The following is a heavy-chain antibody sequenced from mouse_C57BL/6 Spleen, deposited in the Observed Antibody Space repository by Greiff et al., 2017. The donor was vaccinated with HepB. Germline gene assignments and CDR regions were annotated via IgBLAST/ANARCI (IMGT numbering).Heavy chain of an antibody. Sequence: VQLQQSGPELVKPGASVKISCKASGYAFSSSWMNWVKQRPGKGLEWIGRIYPGDGDTNYNGKFKGKATLTADKSSSTAYMQLSSLTSEDSAVYFCARSGNLLWQRDYYAMDYWGQGTSVTVSS. D-gene: IGHD2-1*01. CDR2: IYPGDGDT. V-gene: IGHV1-82*01. CDR3: ARSGNLLWQRDYYAMDY. J-gene: IGHJ4*01. CDR1: GYAFSSSW.